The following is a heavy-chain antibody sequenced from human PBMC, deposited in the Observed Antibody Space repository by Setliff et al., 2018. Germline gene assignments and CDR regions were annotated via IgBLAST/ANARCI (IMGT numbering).Heavy chain of an antibody. CDR1: GFAFSSYA. Sequence: LRLSCAGSGFAFSSYAMSWVRQAPGKGLEWVSTIYSGDRSTFYTDSVKGRFTISRDSSKNTLYLQMNSLRAEDTAVYYCAKPQVELRWGFESWGQGTLVTVS. J-gene: IGHJ4*02. D-gene: IGHD1-7*01. V-gene: IGHV3-23*03. CDR2: IYSGDRST. CDR3: AKPQVELRWGFES.